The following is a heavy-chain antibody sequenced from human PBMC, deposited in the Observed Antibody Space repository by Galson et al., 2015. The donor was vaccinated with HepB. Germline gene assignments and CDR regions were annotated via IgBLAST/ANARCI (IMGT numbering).Heavy chain of an antibody. Sequence: SLRLSCATSGFTFSTYGMHWVRQATGKGLEWLAGIWYDGSSTFYGDSVKGRFTISRENSKNTLYLQMNSLTADDTAVYYCARAQITMMTGYFDSWGQGTLVTVSS. D-gene: IGHD3-22*01. J-gene: IGHJ4*02. CDR2: IWYDGSST. V-gene: IGHV3-33*01. CDR3: ARAQITMMTGYFDS. CDR1: GFTFSTYG.